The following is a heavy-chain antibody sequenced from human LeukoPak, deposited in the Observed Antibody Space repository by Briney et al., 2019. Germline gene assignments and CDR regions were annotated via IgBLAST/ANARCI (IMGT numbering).Heavy chain of an antibody. J-gene: IGHJ4*02. V-gene: IGHV3-30*03. Sequence: GRSLRLSCAASGFTFSSYGMHWVRQAPGKGLEWVAVISYDGSNKYYADSVKGRFTISRDNSKNTLYLQMNSLRAEDTAVYYCARDGRSAYCTNGVCYKFRPDYWGQGTLVTVSS. CDR2: ISYDGSNK. CDR3: ARDGRSAYCTNGVCYKFRPDY. CDR1: GFTFSSYG. D-gene: IGHD2-8*01.